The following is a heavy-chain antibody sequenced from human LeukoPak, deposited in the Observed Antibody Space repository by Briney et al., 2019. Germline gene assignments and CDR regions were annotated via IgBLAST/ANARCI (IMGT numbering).Heavy chain of an antibody. CDR1: GYTFSSYG. CDR3: VRDQYDSVWGSHRPYFDY. CDR2: ISVHNGNP. Sequence: ASVKVSCKASGYTFSSYGISWVRQAPGQGLEWMGWISVHNGNPEYAQKFQGRVIMTTDTFTSTAYMELRSLRSDDTAVYYCVRDQYDSVWGSHRPYFDYWGQGTLVTVSS. J-gene: IGHJ4*02. D-gene: IGHD3-16*02. V-gene: IGHV1-18*01.